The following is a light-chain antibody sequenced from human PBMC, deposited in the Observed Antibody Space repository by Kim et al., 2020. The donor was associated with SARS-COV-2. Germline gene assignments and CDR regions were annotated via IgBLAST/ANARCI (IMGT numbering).Light chain of an antibody. CDR1: SSNIGKTT. V-gene: IGLV1-44*01. Sequence: GQRVTISGSGSSSNIGKTTVNWYQHFPGTAPKLFISNNNQRPSGVPDRFSGSKSGTSASLAISGLQSEDEADYYCAAWDDSLKAVIFGGGTKLTVL. CDR2: NNN. CDR3: AAWDDSLKAVI. J-gene: IGLJ2*01.